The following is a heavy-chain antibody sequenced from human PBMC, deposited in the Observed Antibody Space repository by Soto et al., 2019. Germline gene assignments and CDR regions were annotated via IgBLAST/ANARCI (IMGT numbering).Heavy chain of an antibody. CDR3: ARDRYYGSGTYYKFYYGMYV. D-gene: IGHD3-10*01. CDR1: GGSITSGDYY. J-gene: IGHJ6*02. Sequence: QVQLQESGPGLVKPSQTLSLTCTVSGGSITSGDYYWSWIRQPPGKGLEWIGNIYYRGSTSYNPSRQNRLSISLDTSENQFSLRLSSLTAADTAVYYCARDRYYGSGTYYKFYYGMYVWGQGTTVTVAS. CDR2: IYYRGST. V-gene: IGHV4-30-4*01.